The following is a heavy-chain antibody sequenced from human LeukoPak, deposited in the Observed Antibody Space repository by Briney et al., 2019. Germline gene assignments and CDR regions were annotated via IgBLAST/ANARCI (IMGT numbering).Heavy chain of an antibody. D-gene: IGHD6-6*01. V-gene: IGHV3-23*01. J-gene: IGHJ4*02. Sequence: GGSLRLSYVASGFTFSHNAMAWVRQAPGKRLEWVSALSGSGGDTFYADSVKGRFTISRDNSKNTLYLQLSSLRPDDTAVYYCAKGAPSSSSIFDFWGPGTLVTVSS. CDR3: AKGAPSSSSIFDF. CDR2: LSGSGGDT. CDR1: GFTFSHNA.